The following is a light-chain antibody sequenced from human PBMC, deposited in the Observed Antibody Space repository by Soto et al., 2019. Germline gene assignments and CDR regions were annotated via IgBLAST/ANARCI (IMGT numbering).Light chain of an antibody. CDR2: EGT. CDR1: TSDVGGYNL. J-gene: IGLJ1*01. CDR3: SSYASSSSYV. Sequence: QSALTQPASVSGSHGQSITISCSGTTSDVGGYNLVSWYQQHTAKAPKLLIYEGTQRPSGVSSRFSGSKSGNTASLTISGLQAEDEADYYCSSYASSSSYVFGTGTKLTVL. V-gene: IGLV2-23*01.